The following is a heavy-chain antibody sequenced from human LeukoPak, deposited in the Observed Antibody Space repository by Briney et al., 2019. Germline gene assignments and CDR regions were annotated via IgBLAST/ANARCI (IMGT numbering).Heavy chain of an antibody. CDR3: ARLGIDYYDSSGYSPHVDY. CDR1: GGSIMRGDYY. Sequence: SETLSLTCIVSGGSIMRGDYYWSWIRQAPGKGLEWIGSIYYSGSTYYNPSLKSRVTISVDTSKNQFSLKLSSVTAADTAVYYCARLGIDYYDSSGYSPHVDYWGQGTLVTVSS. CDR2: IYYSGST. J-gene: IGHJ4*02. V-gene: IGHV4-39*01. D-gene: IGHD3-22*01.